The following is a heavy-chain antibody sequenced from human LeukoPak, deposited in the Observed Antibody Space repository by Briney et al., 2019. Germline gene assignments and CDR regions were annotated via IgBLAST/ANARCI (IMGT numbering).Heavy chain of an antibody. D-gene: IGHD3-9*01. J-gene: IGHJ4*02. CDR3: AREPYFDWLLYGSSFDY. Sequence: GGSLRLSCAASGFTFSSYSMNWVRQAPGKGLEWVSSISSSSSYIYYADSVKGRFTISRDNAKNSLYLQMNSLRAEDTAVYYCAREPYFDWLLYGSSFDYWGQGTLVTVSS. CDR2: ISSSSSYI. CDR1: GFTFSSYS. V-gene: IGHV3-21*01.